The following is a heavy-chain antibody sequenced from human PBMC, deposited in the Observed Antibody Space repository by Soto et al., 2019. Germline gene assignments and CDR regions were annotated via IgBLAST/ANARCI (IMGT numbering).Heavy chain of an antibody. CDR1: GYSFAGYC. J-gene: IGHJ4*02. CDR2: IDPSDSQT. D-gene: IGHD3-22*01. Sequence: PVESLNISCKVYGYSFAGYCITWVLQKPGKGLEWMGRIDPSDSQTYYSPSFRGHVTISATKSITTVFLQWSSLRASDTAMYYCARQIYDSDTGPNFQYYFDSWGQGTPVTVSS. CDR3: ARQIYDSDTGPNFQYYFDS. V-gene: IGHV5-10-1*01.